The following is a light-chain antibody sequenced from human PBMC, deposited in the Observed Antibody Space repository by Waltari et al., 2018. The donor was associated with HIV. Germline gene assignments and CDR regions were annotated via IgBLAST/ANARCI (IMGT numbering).Light chain of an antibody. V-gene: IGLV2-23*02. J-gene: IGLJ1*01. CDR3: CSCPRSGIRYV. Sequence: QSALTQPASVSGSPGQSITISCTGTSSNVGSDDLVSWYQQHPGEAPKLIIDEVTERPSGVSNRFSGSKSGNTASLTISVLQAEDEADYYCCSCPRSGIRYVFGTGTKVTVL. CDR1: SSNVGSDDL. CDR2: EVT.